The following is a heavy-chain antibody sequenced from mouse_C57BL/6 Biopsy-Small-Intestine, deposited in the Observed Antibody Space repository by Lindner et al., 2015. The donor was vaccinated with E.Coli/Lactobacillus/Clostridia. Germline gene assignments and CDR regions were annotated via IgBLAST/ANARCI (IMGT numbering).Heavy chain of an antibody. CDR3: ARVVLTSSRPMDV. Sequence: SVKVSCKASGYTFNTYGITWVRQAPGQGLEWMGWISPYNGNTSYAQEVQGRVTLTADKSTSTAYMELRSLTSDDTAVYYCARVVLTSSRPMDVWGQGTTVTVSS. J-gene: IGHJ1*01. D-gene: IGHD6-5*01. CDR1: GYTFNTYG. CDR2: ISPYNGNT. V-gene: IGHV1-7*01.